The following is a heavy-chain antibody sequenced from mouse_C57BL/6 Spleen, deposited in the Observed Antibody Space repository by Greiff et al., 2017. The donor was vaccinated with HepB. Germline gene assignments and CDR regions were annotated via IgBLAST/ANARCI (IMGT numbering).Heavy chain of an antibody. CDR1: GFNIKDDY. CDR3: TVRSPHPCFDY. J-gene: IGHJ2*01. V-gene: IGHV14-4*01. CDR2: IDPENGDT. Sequence: VQLQQSGAELVRPGASVKLSCTASGFNIKDDYMHWVKQRPEQGLEWIGWIDPENGDTEYASKFQGKATITADTSSNPAYLQLSSLTSGGTAVYYCTVRSPHPCFDYWCQGTTLTVSS. D-gene: IGHD1-1*01.